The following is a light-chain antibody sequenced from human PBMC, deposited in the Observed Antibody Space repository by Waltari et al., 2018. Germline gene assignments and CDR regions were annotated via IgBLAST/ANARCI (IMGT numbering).Light chain of an antibody. CDR1: TSNIGADYD. Sequence: QSVLTQPPSASGAPGQRVTISCTGTTSNIGADYDVSWYQNLPGTAPRLLIYGDINRPSGVPDRFSGSKSGNSAALTITGLHAEDEANYFCLSYDSSLSAFVFGGGTKLTV. CDR3: LSYDSSLSAFV. V-gene: IGLV1-40*01. CDR2: GDI. J-gene: IGLJ3*02.